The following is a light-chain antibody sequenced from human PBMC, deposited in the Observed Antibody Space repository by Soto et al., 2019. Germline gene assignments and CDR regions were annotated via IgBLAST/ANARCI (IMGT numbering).Light chain of an antibody. CDR3: QQSFSTPPVT. V-gene: IGKV1-39*01. CDR2: AAS. CDR1: QTISRY. Sequence: DIQMTQSPSSLSASVGDRVTITCRASQTISRYLNWYQQKPGKAPKLLIHAASSLQSGVPSRFSGSGSGTDFTLTISSLQPEDFATYYCQQSFSTPPVTFGGGTKVEMK. J-gene: IGKJ4*01.